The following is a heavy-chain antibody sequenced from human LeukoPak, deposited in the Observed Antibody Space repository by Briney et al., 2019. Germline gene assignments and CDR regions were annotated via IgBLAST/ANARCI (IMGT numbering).Heavy chain of an antibody. Sequence: GGSLRLSCAASGFTFSSYSMNWVRQAPGKGLEWVSYISCSSSTIYYADSVKGRFTISRDTAKNSLYLQMNSLRAEDTAVYYCARVGYDFWSGYYDDAFDIWGQGTMVTVSS. D-gene: IGHD3-3*01. J-gene: IGHJ3*02. CDR2: ISCSSSTI. CDR3: ARVGYDFWSGYYDDAFDI. V-gene: IGHV3-48*01. CDR1: GFTFSSYS.